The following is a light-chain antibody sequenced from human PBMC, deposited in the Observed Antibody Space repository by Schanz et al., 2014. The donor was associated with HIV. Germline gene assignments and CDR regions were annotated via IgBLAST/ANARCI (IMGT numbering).Light chain of an antibody. Sequence: QSALTQPRSVSGSPGQSVAISCTGTRSDVGGYNYVSWYQQHPGKAPKLMIYDVSNRPSGVSNRFSGSKSGNTASLTISGLQAEDEADYYCSSYTSSSTVVFGGGTKLTVL. CDR2: DVS. V-gene: IGLV2-14*01. J-gene: IGLJ2*01. CDR3: SSYTSSSTVV. CDR1: RSDVGGYNY.